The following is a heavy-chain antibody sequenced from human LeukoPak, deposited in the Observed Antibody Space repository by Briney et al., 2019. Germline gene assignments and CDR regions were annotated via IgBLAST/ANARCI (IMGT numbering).Heavy chain of an antibody. CDR3: AKDPRGSSSSVRYYYYMDV. CDR1: GFTFSSYA. J-gene: IGHJ6*03. V-gene: IGHV3-23*01. D-gene: IGHD6-6*01. Sequence: GGSLRLSCAASGFTFSSYAMSWVRQAPGKGLEWVSAISGSGGSTYYADSVKGRFTISRDNSKNTLYLQMNSLRAEDTAVYYCAKDPRGSSSSVRYYYYMDVWGKGTTVTVSS. CDR2: ISGSGGST.